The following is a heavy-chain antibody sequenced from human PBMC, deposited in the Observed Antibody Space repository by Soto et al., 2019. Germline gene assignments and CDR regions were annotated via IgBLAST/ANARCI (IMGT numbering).Heavy chain of an antibody. CDR2: ISAYNGDT. J-gene: IGHJ4*02. CDR3: ARDIEGSRTSCYEGGERGCAY. V-gene: IGHV1-18*01. Sequence: ASVKVSCKASGYTFSTSGISWVRQAPGQRLEWMAWISAYNGDTKYAEKLQGRVTMTTDTSTSTAYMELRSLRSDDTAVYYCARDIEGSRTSCYEGGERGCAYWGPGTGVTVSS. CDR1: GYTFSTSG. D-gene: IGHD2-2*01.